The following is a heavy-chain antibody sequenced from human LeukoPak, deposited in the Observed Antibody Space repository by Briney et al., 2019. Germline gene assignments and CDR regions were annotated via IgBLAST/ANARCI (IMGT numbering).Heavy chain of an antibody. CDR1: GFMFSDTV. Sequence: GGSLRLSCSASGFMFSDTVMHWIRQAPGRGLDYVSAISREGANTYYADSVKGRFTISRDNSKNTLYLQMNSLRAEDTAVYYCAKDDSSGYYPYYFDYWGQGTLVTVSS. J-gene: IGHJ4*02. CDR3: AKDDSSGYYPYYFDY. CDR2: ISREGANT. D-gene: IGHD3-22*01. V-gene: IGHV3-64*04.